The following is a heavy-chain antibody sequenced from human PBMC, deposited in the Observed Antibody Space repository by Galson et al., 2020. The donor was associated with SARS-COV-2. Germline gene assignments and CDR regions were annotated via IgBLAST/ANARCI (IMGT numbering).Heavy chain of an antibody. CDR3: ARALNDYGDYILDY. CDR2: IYGIGAT. V-gene: IGHV4-30-2*06. J-gene: IGHJ4*02. D-gene: IGHD4-17*01. Sequence: ASETLSLTCDVSGGSISSGVSSWSWIRQSPGKGLEWIGYIYGIGATYYKSSLKSRVTISIDRSKSQFSLKLSSVTAADTAVYYCARALNDYGDYILDYWGQGTLVTVSS. CDR1: GGSISSGVSS.